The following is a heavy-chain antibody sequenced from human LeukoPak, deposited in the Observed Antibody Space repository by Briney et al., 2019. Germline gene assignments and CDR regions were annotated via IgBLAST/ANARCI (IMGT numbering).Heavy chain of an antibody. CDR3: ARLTGTTGFDY. CDR2: IKQDGSDK. CDR1: GFPFSSYW. D-gene: IGHD1-1*01. J-gene: IGHJ4*02. V-gene: IGHV3-7*01. Sequence: GGSLRLSCAASGFPFSSYWMSWVRQARGKGLEWVANIKQDGSDKYYVDSVKGRFTISRDNAKNSLYLQLNSLRADDTAVYYCARLTGTTGFDYWGQGTLVTVSS.